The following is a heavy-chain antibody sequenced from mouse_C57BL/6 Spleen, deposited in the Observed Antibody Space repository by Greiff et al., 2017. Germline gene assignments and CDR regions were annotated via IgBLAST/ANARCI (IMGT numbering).Heavy chain of an antibody. Sequence: QVQLQQPGAELVRPGSSVKLSCKASGYTFTSYWMHWVKQRPIQGLEWIGNIDPSDSETHYNQKFKDKATLTVDKSSSTAYMQLSSLTSEDSAVYYCARPHYYGSSWAMDYWGQGTSVTVSS. CDR2: IDPSDSET. J-gene: IGHJ4*01. D-gene: IGHD1-1*01. V-gene: IGHV1-52*01. CDR3: ARPHYYGSSWAMDY. CDR1: GYTFTSYW.